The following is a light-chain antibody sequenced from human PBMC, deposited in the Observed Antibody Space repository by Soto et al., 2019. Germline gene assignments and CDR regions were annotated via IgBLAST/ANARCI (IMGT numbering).Light chain of an antibody. CDR3: SLSYNGGRI. CDR1: AGAVTSGQY. CDR2: DTD. V-gene: IGLV7-46*01. Sequence: QAVVTQEHSVTVSPGGTVTLTCGSSAGAVTSGQYPYWFQQKPGQAPRTLIHDTDNKHSWTPARFSGYLLGVKAALTLSGAQPEDEAEYYCSLSYNGGRIFGGGTKLTVL. J-gene: IGLJ2*01.